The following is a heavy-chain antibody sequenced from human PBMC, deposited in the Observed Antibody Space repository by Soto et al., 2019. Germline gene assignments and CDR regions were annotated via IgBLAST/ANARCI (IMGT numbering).Heavy chain of an antibody. D-gene: IGHD4-17*01. CDR3: ARDLSTGYYGMDV. V-gene: IGHV3-23*01. Sequence: LRLSCAASGFTFSSYAMSWVRQAPGKGLEWVSAISGSGGSTYYADSVKGRFTISRDNSKNTLYLQMNSLRAEDTAVYYCARDLSTGYYGMDVWGQGTTVTVSS. CDR2: ISGSGGST. J-gene: IGHJ6*02. CDR1: GFTFSSYA.